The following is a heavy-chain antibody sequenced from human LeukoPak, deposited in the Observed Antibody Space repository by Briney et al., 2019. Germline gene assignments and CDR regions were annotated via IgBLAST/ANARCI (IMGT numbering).Heavy chain of an antibody. J-gene: IGHJ3*02. CDR2: IYHSGST. CDR1: GYSISSGYY. V-gene: IGHV4-38-2*02. Sequence: PSETLSLTCTVSGYSISSGYYWGWIRPPPGKGLEWIGSIYHSGSTYHNPSLKSRVTMSEDSSKNQFSLKLTSVTAADTAVYFCARAHPVGHDAFDIWGQGTMVTVSS. D-gene: IGHD1-26*01. CDR3: ARAHPVGHDAFDI.